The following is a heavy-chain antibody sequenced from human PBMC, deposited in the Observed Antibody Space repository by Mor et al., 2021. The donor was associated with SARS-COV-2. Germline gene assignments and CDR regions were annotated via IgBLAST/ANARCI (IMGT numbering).Heavy chain of an antibody. V-gene: IGHV1-2*02. D-gene: IGHD2-8*01. J-gene: IGHJ4*02. Sequence: QTFQGRVTMTRDTSISTVYMELSRLTSDDTAVYYCAREAMAAFDQWGQGTLVTVSS. CDR3: AREAMAAFDQ.